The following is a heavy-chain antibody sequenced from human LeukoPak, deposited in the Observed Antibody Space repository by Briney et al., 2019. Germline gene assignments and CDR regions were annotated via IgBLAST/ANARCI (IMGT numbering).Heavy chain of an antibody. CDR3: AGDRYDFWSGYQYFFDY. J-gene: IGHJ4*02. D-gene: IGHD3-3*01. CDR2: IKQDGSEK. V-gene: IGHV3-7*01. CDR1: GFTFSSYW. Sequence: GGSLRLSCAASGFTFSSYWMSWVRQAPGKGLEWVANIKQDGSEKYYVDSVKGRFTISRDNAKNSLYLQMNSLRAEDTAVYYWAGDRYDFWSGYQYFFDYWGQGTLVTVYS.